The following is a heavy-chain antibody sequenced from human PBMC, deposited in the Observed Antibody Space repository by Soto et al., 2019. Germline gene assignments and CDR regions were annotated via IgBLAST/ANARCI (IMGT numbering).Heavy chain of an antibody. J-gene: IGHJ4*02. Sequence: VQLVESGGGLVKPGGSLRLSCAASGFIFATHTINWVRQVPGKGLEWVSSITGSGISTRYADSVKGRFTISRDNATASLYLQMNSLGADATAVYYCVKEGISNYNAYFHYWGQGTLVTVSS. CDR3: VKEGISNYNAYFHY. V-gene: IGHV3-21*02. CDR2: ITGSGIST. D-gene: IGHD4-4*01. CDR1: GFIFATHT.